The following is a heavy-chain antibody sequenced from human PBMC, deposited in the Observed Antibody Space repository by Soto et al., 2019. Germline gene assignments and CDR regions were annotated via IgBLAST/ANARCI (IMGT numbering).Heavy chain of an antibody. CDR2: INSDGSST. CDR3: ARDPGIAAAAPGPYYFDY. J-gene: IGHJ4*02. D-gene: IGHD6-13*01. V-gene: IGHV3-74*01. CDR1: GFTFSSYW. Sequence: GGSLRLSCAASGFTFSSYWMHWVRQAPGKGLVWVSRINSDGSSTSYADSVKGRFTISRDNAKNTLYLQMNSLRAEDTAVYYCARDPGIAAAAPGPYYFDYWGQGTLVTVSS.